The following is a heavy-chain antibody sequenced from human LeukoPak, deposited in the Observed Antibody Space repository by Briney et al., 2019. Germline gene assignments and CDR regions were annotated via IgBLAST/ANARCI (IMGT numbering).Heavy chain of an antibody. CDR1: GFTFSSYG. V-gene: IGHV3-33*06. D-gene: IGHD5-12*01. Sequence: GRSLRLSCAASGFTFSSYGMHWVRQAPGKGLEWVAVIWYDGSEIYYADSVKGRFTISRDNSKNTLYLQMNSLRAEDTAVYYCAKGPIGSGYDYFDYWGQGTLVTVSS. CDR3: AKGPIGSGYDYFDY. CDR2: IWYDGSEI. J-gene: IGHJ4*02.